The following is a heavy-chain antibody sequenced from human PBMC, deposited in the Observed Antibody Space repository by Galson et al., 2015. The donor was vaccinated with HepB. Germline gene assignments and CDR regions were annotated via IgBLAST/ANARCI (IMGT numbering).Heavy chain of an antibody. CDR2: IIPIFGTA. V-gene: IGHV1-69*13. J-gene: IGHJ6*02. D-gene: IGHD6-13*01. CDR1: GGTFSSYA. Sequence: SVKVSCKASGGTFSSYAISWVRQAPGQGLEWMGGIIPIFGTANYAQKFQGRVTITADESTSAAYMELSSLRSEDTAVYYCARDRGVAAAGTDYYYYGMDVWGQGTTVTVSS. CDR3: ARDRGVAAAGTDYYYYGMDV.